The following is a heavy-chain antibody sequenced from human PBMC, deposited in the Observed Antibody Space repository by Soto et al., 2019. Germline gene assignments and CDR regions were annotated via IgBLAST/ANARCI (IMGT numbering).Heavy chain of an antibody. CDR2: INSDGSST. J-gene: IGHJ4*02. V-gene: IGHV3-74*01. D-gene: IGHD3-10*01. CDR1: GFTFSSYW. CDR3: ARGRGDTMGGY. Sequence: EVQLVESGGGLVQPGGSQRLSCAASGFTFSSYWMHWVRQAPGKGLVWVSRINSDGSSTTYADSVKGRFTISRDNAKNTLYVQMNSLRAEDTAVYYCARGRGDTMGGYWGQGTLVTVSS.